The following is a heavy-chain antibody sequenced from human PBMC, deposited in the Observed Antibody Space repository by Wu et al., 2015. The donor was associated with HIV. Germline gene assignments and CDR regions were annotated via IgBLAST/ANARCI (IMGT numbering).Heavy chain of an antibody. CDR3: ARSPTVVPAAVNWFDP. CDR1: GYIFSSYG. Sequence: QVQLVQSGGEVKKPGASVKVSCKASGYIFSSYGISWVRQAPGQGLEWMGWISPYNGNTDYAQNFQGRFTMTTDTSTSTAYMELSRLRSDDTAVYYCARSPTVVPAAVNWFDPWGQGTQVTVSS. D-gene: IGHD2-2*01. CDR2: ISPYNGNT. V-gene: IGHV1-18*01. J-gene: IGHJ5*02.